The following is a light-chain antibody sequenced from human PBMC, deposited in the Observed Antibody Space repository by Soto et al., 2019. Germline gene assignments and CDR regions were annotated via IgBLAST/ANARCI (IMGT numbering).Light chain of an antibody. CDR1: SSDVGGYNY. Sequence: QSALTQPACVSGSPGQSITISCTGTSSDVGGYNYVSWYQQHPGKAPKLMIYEVSNRPSGVSNRFSGSRSVNTASLTISGLQAEDEADYYCSSYTSSNTLVFGGGTKLTVL. J-gene: IGLJ2*01. CDR3: SSYTSSNTLV. V-gene: IGLV2-14*01. CDR2: EVS.